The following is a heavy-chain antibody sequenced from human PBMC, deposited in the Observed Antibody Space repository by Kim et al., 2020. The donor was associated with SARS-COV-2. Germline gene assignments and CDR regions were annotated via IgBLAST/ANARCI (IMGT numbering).Heavy chain of an antibody. J-gene: IGHJ6*02. Sequence: DSGKGRFTISRDNAKNTVYLQMNSLRAEDTAVYYCARDRDGYSYGSSGMDVWGPGATVTVSS. V-gene: IGHV3-30*07. CDR3: ARDRDGYSYGSSGMDV. D-gene: IGHD5-18*01.